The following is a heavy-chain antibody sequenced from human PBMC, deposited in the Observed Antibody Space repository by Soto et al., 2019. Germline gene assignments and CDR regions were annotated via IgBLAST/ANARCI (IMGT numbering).Heavy chain of an antibody. V-gene: IGHV3-33*01. CDR2: IWYDGSNK. D-gene: IGHD5-18*01. CDR1: GFTFSSYG. Sequence: QVQLVESGGGVVQPGRSLRLSCAASGFTFSSYGMHWVRQAPGKGLEWVAVIWYDGSNKYYADSVKGRFTISRDNSKNTLYLQMNSLRAEDTAVYYCARGGRGYSYPKSDYWGQGTLVTVSS. J-gene: IGHJ4*02. CDR3: ARGGRGYSYPKSDY.